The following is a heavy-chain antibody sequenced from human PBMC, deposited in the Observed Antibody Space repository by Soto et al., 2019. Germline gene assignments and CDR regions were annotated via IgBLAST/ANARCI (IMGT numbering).Heavy chain of an antibody. V-gene: IGHV3-64D*08. CDR1: GFTFSDYS. D-gene: IGHD2-15*01. CDR3: VKVGPKISVRSYYDY. J-gene: IGHJ4*02. CDR2: ISSSGDNT. Sequence: GGSLRLSCSASGFTFSDYSMHWVRQAPGKGLDYVSAISSSGDNTHYADSVKGRFTISRDNSKNSLYLQMSSLRPEDTAVYYCVKVGPKISVRSYYDYWGQGTRVTVSS.